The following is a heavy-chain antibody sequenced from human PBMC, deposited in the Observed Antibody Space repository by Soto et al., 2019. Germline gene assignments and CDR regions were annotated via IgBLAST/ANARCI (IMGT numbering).Heavy chain of an antibody. V-gene: IGHV3-23*01. CDR2: VSGSGEYT. J-gene: IGHJ4*02. CDR1: GFIFRDYA. Sequence: GGSMRLSCAASGFIFRDYAMCWVRQAPGKGLEWVSGVSGSGEYTYHADSVKGRFTISRDNSKNTLYLQRNSLRAEDTAIYYCARGRDVYNYHALDYWGQGTQVTVSS. D-gene: IGHD1-1*01. CDR3: ARGRDVYNYHALDY.